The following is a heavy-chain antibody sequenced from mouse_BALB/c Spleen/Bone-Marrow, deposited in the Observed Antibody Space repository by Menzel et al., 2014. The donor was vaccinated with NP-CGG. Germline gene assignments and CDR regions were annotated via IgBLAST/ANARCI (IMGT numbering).Heavy chain of an antibody. CDR1: GYSFTSYY. V-gene: IGHV1-66*01. CDR2: IFPGSGYT. D-gene: IGHD2-14*01. CDR3: ARHYRYDAWFAY. Sequence: VKLMESGPELVKPGASVKISCKASGYSFTSYYIHWVKQRPEQGLEWIGWIFPGSGYTKYNEKFKAKATLTADTSSSTAYMHLSSLTSEDSAVYYCARHYRYDAWFAYWGQGTLVTVSA. J-gene: IGHJ3*01.